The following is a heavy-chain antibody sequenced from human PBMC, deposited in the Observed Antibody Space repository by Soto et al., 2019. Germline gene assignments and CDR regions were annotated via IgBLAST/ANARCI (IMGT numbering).Heavy chain of an antibody. CDR3: ARGVDTAKTGY. Sequence: SETLSLTCAVYGWSFSGYYWSWIRQPPGKGLEWIGEIIPSGSANYNPSLKSRVTISVDTSKNQFSLKMSSVAAADTAVYYCARGVDTAKTGYWGQGTLVTVSS. CDR2: IIPSGSA. V-gene: IGHV4-34*01. D-gene: IGHD5-18*01. J-gene: IGHJ4*02. CDR1: GWSFSGYY.